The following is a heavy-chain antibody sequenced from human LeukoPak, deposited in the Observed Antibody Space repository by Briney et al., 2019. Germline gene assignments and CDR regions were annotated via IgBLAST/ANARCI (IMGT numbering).Heavy chain of an antibody. V-gene: IGHV3-48*03. CDR1: EFTFSSHE. D-gene: IGHD2-2*01. Sequence: GGSLRLSCVASEFTFSSHEMNWVRQAPGRGLEWASYISSDGYSTHYADSVKGRFTISRDNAKNSLYLQMNSLRAEDTAVYYCALYLRAFDIWGQGTMVTVSS. CDR3: ALYLRAFDI. CDR2: ISSDGYST. J-gene: IGHJ3*02.